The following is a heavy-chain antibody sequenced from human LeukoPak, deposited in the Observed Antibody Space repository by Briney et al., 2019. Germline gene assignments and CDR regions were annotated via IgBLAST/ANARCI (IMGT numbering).Heavy chain of an antibody. V-gene: IGHV1-8*01. CDR1: GYTFTSYD. CDR3: AREAIRTYSGSYYYYYGMDV. CDR2: MNPNSGNT. D-gene: IGHD1-26*01. Sequence: ASVKVSCKASGYTFTSYDINWVRQATGQGLEWMGWMNPNSGNTGYVQKFQGRVTMTRNTSISTAYMELSSLRSEDTAVYYCAREAIRTYSGSYYYYYGMDVWGQGTTVTVSS. J-gene: IGHJ6*02.